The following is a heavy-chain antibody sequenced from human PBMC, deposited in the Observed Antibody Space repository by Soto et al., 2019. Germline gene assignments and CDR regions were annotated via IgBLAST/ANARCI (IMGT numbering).Heavy chain of an antibody. CDR1: GFTFSSYA. Sequence: GGCLRLSCAASGFTFSSYARSWVRQAAEKGLEWVSAISGRGGSTYYADSVKGLFTISRDNSKNTLYLQMNSLRAEDTAVYYCAKVKSGRSSWSPYYFDYWGQGTLVTVSS. D-gene: IGHD6-13*01. V-gene: IGHV3-23*01. CDR2: ISGRGGST. CDR3: AKVKSGRSSWSPYYFDY. J-gene: IGHJ4*02.